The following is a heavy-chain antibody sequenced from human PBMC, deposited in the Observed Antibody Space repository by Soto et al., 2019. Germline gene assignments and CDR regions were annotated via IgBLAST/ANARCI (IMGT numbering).Heavy chain of an antibody. CDR3: ARGCREYGSSWYLARFDP. CDR2: IYYSGST. J-gene: IGHJ5*02. V-gene: IGHV4-30-4*01. Sequence: QVQLQESGPGLVKPSQTLSLTCTVSGGSISGGDYYWSWIRQPPGKGLEWIGYIYYSGSTYYNPSLKSLVTISVDTSKNQFSLKLSSVTAADTAVYYCARGCREYGSSWYLARFDPWGQRTLVTVSS. D-gene: IGHD6-13*01. CDR1: GGSISGGDYY.